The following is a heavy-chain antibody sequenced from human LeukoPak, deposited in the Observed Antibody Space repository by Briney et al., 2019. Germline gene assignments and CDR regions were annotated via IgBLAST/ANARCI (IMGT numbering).Heavy chain of an antibody. CDR1: GFTLSSYW. CDR2: IKQDGSEK. J-gene: IGHJ4*02. CDR3: ARDGGGWTYFDF. V-gene: IGHV3-7*04. D-gene: IGHD6-19*01. Sequence: GGSLRLSCEAAGFTLSSYWMAWVRQAPGKGLEWVANIKQDGSEKYYVDSVKGRFTISRDNAKKSVSLQMNRLRAEDTAVYFCARDGGGWTYFDFGGQGTPVTVSA.